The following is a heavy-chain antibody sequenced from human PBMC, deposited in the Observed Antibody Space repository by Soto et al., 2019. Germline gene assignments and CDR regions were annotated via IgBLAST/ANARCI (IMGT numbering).Heavy chain of an antibody. CDR2: ISSSSTYI. D-gene: IGHD6-13*01. J-gene: IGHJ1*01. Sequence: GGSLRLSCEASGFSFSYYSMNWVRQAPGKGLEWVSSISSSSTYINYADDLKGRFRISRDNAKNSLHLQMNSLRAEDTAFYYCVKDESINWYSGHFRHWGQGTLVTVSS. V-gene: IGHV3-21*04. CDR3: VKDESINWYSGHFRH. CDR1: GFSFSYYS.